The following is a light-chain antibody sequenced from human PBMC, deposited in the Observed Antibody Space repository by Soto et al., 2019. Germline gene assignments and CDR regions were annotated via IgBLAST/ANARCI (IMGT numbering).Light chain of an antibody. J-gene: IGKJ2*01. CDR2: GAS. CDR1: QSVSSN. V-gene: IGKV3-15*01. CDR3: QQYNNWPPYT. Sequence: EIGVTQSPATLSVSPEERATLSCRASQSVSSNLAWYQQKPGQAPRLLIYGASTRATGIPARFSGSGSGTEFTLTISSLQSEDFAVYYCQQYNNWPPYTFGQGTKLEI.